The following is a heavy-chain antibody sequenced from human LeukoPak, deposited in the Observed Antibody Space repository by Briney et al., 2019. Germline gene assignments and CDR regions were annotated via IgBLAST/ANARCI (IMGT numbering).Heavy chain of an antibody. CDR1: GGSISSYY. CDR2: IYTSGST. CDR3: SXXSYGYFDY. V-gene: IGHV4-4*07. Sequence: SETLSLTCTVSGGSISSYYWSWIRQPAGKGLEWIGRIYTSGSTNYNPSLKSRVTMSVDTSKNQFSLKLRSVTAADPAVYYCSXXSYGYFDYWGQGTLVTVSS. D-gene: IGHD5-18*01. J-gene: IGHJ4*02.